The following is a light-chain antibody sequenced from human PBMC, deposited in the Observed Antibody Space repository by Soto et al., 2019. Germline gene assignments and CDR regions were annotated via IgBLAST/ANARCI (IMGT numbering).Light chain of an antibody. CDR2: GAS. CDR1: QSVRSSY. CDR3: QQYGSAPRT. Sequence: EIVLTQSPGTLSLSPGERATLSCRASQSVRSSYLAWYQQKPGQAPRLLIYGASSRATGIPDRFSGSGSGTDFTLTISSLEPEDFAVYYCQQYGSAPRTFGPGTKVDIK. J-gene: IGKJ3*01. V-gene: IGKV3-20*01.